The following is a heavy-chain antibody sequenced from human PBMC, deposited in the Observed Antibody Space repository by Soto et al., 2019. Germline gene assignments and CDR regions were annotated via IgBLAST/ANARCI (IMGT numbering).Heavy chain of an antibody. Sequence: GGSLRLSCAASGFTVSSNYMSWVRQAPGKGLEWVSVIYSGGSTYYADSVKGRFTISRDNSKNTLYLQMNSLRAEDTAVYYCARSSTYYYGSGSSDYWGQGTLVTVSS. D-gene: IGHD3-10*01. J-gene: IGHJ4*02. CDR1: GFTVSSNY. V-gene: IGHV3-66*01. CDR3: ARSSTYYYGSGSSDY. CDR2: IYSGGST.